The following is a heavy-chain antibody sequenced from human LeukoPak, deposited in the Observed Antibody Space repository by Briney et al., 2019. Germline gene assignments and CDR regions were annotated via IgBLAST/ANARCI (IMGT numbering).Heavy chain of an antibody. J-gene: IGHJ4*02. CDR1: GFTVSSYY. D-gene: IGHD2-21*02. CDR3: AKDHRAYCGGDCVDFDY. V-gene: IGHV3-53*05. Sequence: PGGSLRLSCAASGFTVSSYYMNWVRQAPGKELEWVSVIYTGGGRYYADSVKGRFTISRDNSKNTLYLQMNSLRAEDTAVYYCAKDHRAYCGGDCVDFDYWGQGTLVTVSS. CDR2: IYTGGGR.